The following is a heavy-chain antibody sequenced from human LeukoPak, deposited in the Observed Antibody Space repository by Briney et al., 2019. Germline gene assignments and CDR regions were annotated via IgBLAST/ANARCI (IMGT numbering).Heavy chain of an antibody. J-gene: IGHJ5*02. D-gene: IGHD3-3*02. CDR1: GGTFSSYA. CDR2: IIPIFGTA. CDR3: AKDPRSLAPFNWFDP. Sequence: SVKVSCKASGGTFSSYAISWVRQAPGQGLEWMGGIIPIFGTANYAQKFQGRVTITADESTSTAYMELSSLRSEDTAVYYCAKDPRSLAPFNWFDPWGQGTLVTVSS. V-gene: IGHV1-69*13.